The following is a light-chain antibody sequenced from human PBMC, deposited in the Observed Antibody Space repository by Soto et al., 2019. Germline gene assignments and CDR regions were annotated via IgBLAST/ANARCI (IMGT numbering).Light chain of an antibody. CDR1: SSDVGGYNY. V-gene: IGLV2-14*03. Sequence: QSVLTQPASVSGSPGHSITISCTGTSSDVGGYNYVSWYQHHPGKAPKLMIYDVSNRPSGVSNRFSGSKSGNTASLIISGLQAEDEADYYCSSYTSSSTLSTYVFGTGTKVT. J-gene: IGLJ1*01. CDR2: DVS. CDR3: SSYTSSSTLSTYV.